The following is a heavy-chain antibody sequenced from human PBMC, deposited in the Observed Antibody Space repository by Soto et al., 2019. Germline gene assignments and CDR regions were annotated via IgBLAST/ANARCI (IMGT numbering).Heavy chain of an antibody. D-gene: IGHD3-22*01. J-gene: IGHJ4*02. V-gene: IGHV4-34*01. CDR2: INHSGST. Sequence: SETLSLTCASYGGAFSGYYWSSIRQPPGKRLERNGEINHSGSTNYNPSLKSRVTISVDTSKNQFSLKLSSVTAADTAVYYCARGHRRYDSSGYYYSAHFYFDYWGQGTLVTVSS. CDR3: ARGHRRYDSSGYYYSAHFYFDY. CDR1: GGAFSGYY.